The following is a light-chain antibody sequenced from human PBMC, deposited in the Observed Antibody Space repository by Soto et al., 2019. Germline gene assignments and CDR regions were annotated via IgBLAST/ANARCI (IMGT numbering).Light chain of an antibody. Sequence: QSALTQPPSASGSPGQSVTISCTGSSSDVGNYNYVSWYQQHPGKAPKLMIYEVIKRPSGVPARFSGSKSGNTASLTVSGLQADDEADYYCTSYTDSNIYGFGSGTKVTVL. J-gene: IGLJ1*01. CDR2: EVI. V-gene: IGLV2-8*01. CDR1: SSDVGNYNY. CDR3: TSYTDSNIYG.